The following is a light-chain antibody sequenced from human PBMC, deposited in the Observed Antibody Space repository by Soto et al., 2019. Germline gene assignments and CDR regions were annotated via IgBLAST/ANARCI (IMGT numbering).Light chain of an antibody. CDR3: ASWDDNLSGVV. J-gene: IGLJ2*01. Sequence: QSVLTQPPSVSGTPGQKVTISCSGSTSNVGRNYVYWYQQVPGTAPKLLIYRNDRRPSGVPDRFSGSKSDTSASLAISGLRAEDGVDYYCASWDDNLSGVVFGGGTK. V-gene: IGLV1-47*01. CDR2: RND. CDR1: TSNVGRNY.